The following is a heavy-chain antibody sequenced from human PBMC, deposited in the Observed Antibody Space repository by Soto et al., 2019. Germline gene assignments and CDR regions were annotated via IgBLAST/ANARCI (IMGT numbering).Heavy chain of an antibody. CDR1: GGSINSGDYY. CDR3: ARDMGPWGTHYFDY. V-gene: IGHV4-30-4*01. Sequence: QVQLQESGPGLVKPSQTLSLTCTVSGGSINSGDYYWSWIRQPPGKGLEWIGYIFYSGSTYSNPSLTRRVTISIDTSKHQFSLNLSSVTAADTAVYYCARDMGPWGTHYFDYWGQGTLVTVSS. D-gene: IGHD1-1*01. CDR2: IFYSGST. J-gene: IGHJ4*02.